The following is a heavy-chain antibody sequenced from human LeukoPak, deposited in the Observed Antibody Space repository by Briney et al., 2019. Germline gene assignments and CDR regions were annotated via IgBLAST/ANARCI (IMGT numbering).Heavy chain of an antibody. CDR1: GFNFSDNY. V-gene: IGHV3-11*01. J-gene: IGHJ5*02. CDR2: ISNRGYST. CDR3: ARGKSRFDA. Sequence: GGSLRLSCAASGFNFSDNYMSWIRQTPGKGLEWVSYISNRGYSTYYADSAKGRFTISRDNAQNSLFLQMNSLRDEDTAVYYCARGKSRFDAWGQGTVVTVSS.